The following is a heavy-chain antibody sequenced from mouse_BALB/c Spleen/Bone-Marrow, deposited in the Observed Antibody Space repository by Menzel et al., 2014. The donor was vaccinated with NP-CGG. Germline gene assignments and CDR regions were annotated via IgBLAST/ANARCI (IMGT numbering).Heavy chain of an antibody. D-gene: IGHD2-14*01. V-gene: IGHV1S81*02. CDR3: TRSGAYYRYTSFAY. CDR2: INPSNGGT. Sequence: VKLMESGAELVEPGASVKLSCKASGYTFTSYYMYWVKQRPGQGLEWIGEINPSNGGTDFNEKFKSKATLTVDKSSSTAYMQLSSLTSEDSAVYYCTRSGAYYRYTSFAYWGQGTLVTVSA. CDR1: GYTFTSYY. J-gene: IGHJ3*01.